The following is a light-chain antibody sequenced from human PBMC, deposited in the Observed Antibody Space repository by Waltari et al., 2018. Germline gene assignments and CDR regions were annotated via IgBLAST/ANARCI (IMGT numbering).Light chain of an antibody. CDR1: QSIGRS. CDR2: DVS. J-gene: IGKJ1*01. Sequence: EIVLTQSPGTLSLYPGERATLSCRASQSIGRSLVWYQQKPGQAPRLLIYDVSRRATGIPDRFSGSGYGTDFSLTISRLEPEDFAVYYCQKYERLPATFGQGTTVEIK. V-gene: IGKV3-20*01. CDR3: QKYERLPAT.